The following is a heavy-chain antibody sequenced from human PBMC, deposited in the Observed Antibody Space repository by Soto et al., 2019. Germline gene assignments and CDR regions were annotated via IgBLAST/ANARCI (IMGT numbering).Heavy chain of an antibody. Sequence: SETLSLTCTVSGDSISSHYWSWIRQPPGKGLEWIGFGSTKYNPSLKSRIRISVDTSKNQFSLNLTSATAADTAVYYCARQLSHICDSWGQGTLVTVSS. J-gene: IGHJ4*02. CDR3: ARQLSHICDS. V-gene: IGHV4-59*11. D-gene: IGHD1-1*01. CDR1: GDSISSHY. CDR2: GST.